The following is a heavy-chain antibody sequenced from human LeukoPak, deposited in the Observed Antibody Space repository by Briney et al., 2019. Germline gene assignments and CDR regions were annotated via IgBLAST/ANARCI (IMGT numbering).Heavy chain of an antibody. CDR1: GGSISSGGYY. V-gene: IGHV4-31*03. Sequence: SETLSLTCTVSGGSISSGGYYWSWIRQHPGKGLEWIGYIYYSGSTYYNLSLKSRVTISVDTSKNQFSLKLSSVTAADTAVYYCARFSRDYGSGRGWFDPWGQGTLVIVSS. D-gene: IGHD3-10*01. CDR2: IYYSGST. CDR3: ARFSRDYGSGRGWFDP. J-gene: IGHJ5*02.